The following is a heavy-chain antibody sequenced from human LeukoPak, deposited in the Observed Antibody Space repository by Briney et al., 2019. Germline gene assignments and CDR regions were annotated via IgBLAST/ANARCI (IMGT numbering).Heavy chain of an antibody. V-gene: IGHV3-48*03. D-gene: IGHD5-18*01. J-gene: IGHJ4*02. CDR1: GFTFSNYE. CDR2: ISSSGTTI. Sequence: GGSLRLSCVASGFTFSNYEMNWVRQAPGKGLEWVSYISSSGTTIYYADSVKGRFPISRDNAKDSLYLQMNSLRAEDSAIYYCARDPIELWSPFDYWGQGTLVTVSS. CDR3: ARDPIELWSPFDY.